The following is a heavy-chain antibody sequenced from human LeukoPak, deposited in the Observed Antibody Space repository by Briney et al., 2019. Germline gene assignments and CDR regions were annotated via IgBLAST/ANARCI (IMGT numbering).Heavy chain of an antibody. Sequence: GGSLRLSCAASGFTFSSYSMTWVRPAPGKGLAGVSSISSSSSYLYYQDSVKGRFTISRDNAKNSLYLQMNSLRAEDTAVYYCASQSIYQLLWRAPNWCDPWGQGTLVTVSS. V-gene: IGHV3-21*01. D-gene: IGHD2-2*01. CDR2: ISSSSSYL. J-gene: IGHJ5*02. CDR1: GFTFSSYS. CDR3: ASQSIYQLLWRAPNWCDP.